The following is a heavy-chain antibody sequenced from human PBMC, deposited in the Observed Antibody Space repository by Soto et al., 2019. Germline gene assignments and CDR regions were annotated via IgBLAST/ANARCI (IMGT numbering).Heavy chain of an antibody. CDR1: GGSISTYY. J-gene: IGHJ4*02. CDR2: IYYSGST. V-gene: IGHV4-59*12. CDR3: ARGRPWELYDY. D-gene: IGHD1-7*01. Sequence: PSETLSLTCTVSGGSISTYYWSWIRQPPGKGLEWVGYIYYSGSTNYNPSLKSRVTIAVDTSNNQFSLKLSSMTAADTAVYYCARGRPWELYDYWGQGTLVTVS.